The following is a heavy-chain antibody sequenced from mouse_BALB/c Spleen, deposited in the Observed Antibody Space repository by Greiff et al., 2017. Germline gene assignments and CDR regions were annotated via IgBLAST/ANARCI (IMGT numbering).Heavy chain of an antibody. CDR2: IYPGNGDT. V-gene: IGHV1-12*01. Sequence: QVQLQQPGAELVKPGASVKMSCKASGYTFTSYNMHWVKQTPGQGLEWIGAIYPGNGDTSYNQKFKGKATLTADKSSSTAYMQLSSLTSEDSAVYYCAREDYGRWYFDVWGAGTTVTVSS. J-gene: IGHJ1*01. CDR3: AREDYGRWYFDV. CDR1: GYTFTSYN. D-gene: IGHD1-2*01.